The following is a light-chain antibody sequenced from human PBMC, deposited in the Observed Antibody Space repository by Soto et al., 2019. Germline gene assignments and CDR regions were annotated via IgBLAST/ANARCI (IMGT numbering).Light chain of an antibody. CDR3: QQYGGPYT. J-gene: IGKJ2*01. CDR1: QSVSDNY. Sequence: EIVLPQSPGTLSLPPGERATLSCRASQSVSDNYLAWYQHKPGQAPRLLIYGVSSRATGIPDRFSGSGSGTDFALTISRLEPGDLAVYECQQYGGPYTFGQGTKLEIK. V-gene: IGKV3-20*01. CDR2: GVS.